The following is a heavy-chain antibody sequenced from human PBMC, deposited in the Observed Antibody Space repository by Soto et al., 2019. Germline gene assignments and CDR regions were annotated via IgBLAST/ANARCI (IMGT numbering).Heavy chain of an antibody. D-gene: IGHD6-13*01. CDR2: IYYSGST. J-gene: IGHJ6*02. CDR3: AREGQQYYGMDV. CDR1: GGSVSSGSYY. V-gene: IGHV4-61*01. Sequence: SETLSLTCTVSGGSVSSGSYYWSWIRQPPGKGLEWIGYIYYSGSTNYNPSLKSRVTISVDTSKNQFSLKLGSVTAADTAVYYCAREGQQYYGMDVWGQGTTVTVSS.